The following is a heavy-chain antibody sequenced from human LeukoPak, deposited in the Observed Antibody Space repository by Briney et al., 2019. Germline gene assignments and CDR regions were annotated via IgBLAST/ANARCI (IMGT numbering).Heavy chain of an antibody. Sequence: SETLSLTCTVSGGSISSSSYYWGWIRQPPGKGLEWIGSIYYSGSTNYNPSLKSRVTISVDTSKNQFSLKLSSVTAADTAVYYCARKATTVTTFYDYWGQGTLVTVSS. D-gene: IGHD4-17*01. J-gene: IGHJ4*02. CDR1: GGSISSSSYY. V-gene: IGHV4-39*07. CDR2: IYYSGST. CDR3: ARKATTVTTFYDY.